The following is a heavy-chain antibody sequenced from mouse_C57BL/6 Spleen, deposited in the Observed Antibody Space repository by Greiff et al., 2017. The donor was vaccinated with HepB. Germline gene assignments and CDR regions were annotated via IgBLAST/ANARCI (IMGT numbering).Heavy chain of an antibody. D-gene: IGHD2-1*01. V-gene: IGHV1-26*01. CDR3: ARRGYYGNPFDV. CDR1: GYTFTDYY. Sequence: VQLQQSGPELVKPGASVKISCKASGYTFTDYYMNWVKQSHGKSLEWIGDINPNNGGTSYNQKFKGKATLTVDKSSSTAYMELRSLTSEDSAVYYCARRGYYGNPFDVWGTGTTVTVAS. CDR2: INPNNGGT. J-gene: IGHJ1*03.